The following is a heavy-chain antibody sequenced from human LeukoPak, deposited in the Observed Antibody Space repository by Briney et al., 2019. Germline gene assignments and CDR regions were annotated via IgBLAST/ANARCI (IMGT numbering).Heavy chain of an antibody. J-gene: IGHJ3*02. D-gene: IGHD3-9*01. CDR1: GGSISSYY. CDR3: ARARYVNSFYAFDI. CDR2: LSKSGNT. Sequence: SETLSLTCTVSGGSISSYYWSWIRLPPGKGLEWIGYLSKSGNTNYSPSLKSRVTIFGDTSKNQFFLKLSSVTAAVTAVYYCARARYVNSFYAFDIWGQGTLVTVSS. V-gene: IGHV4-59*01.